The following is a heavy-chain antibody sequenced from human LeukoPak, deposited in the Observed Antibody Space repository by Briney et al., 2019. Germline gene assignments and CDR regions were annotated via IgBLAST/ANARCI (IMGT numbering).Heavy chain of an antibody. CDR3: ARSNPNRNALDL. CDR1: GFTLSSYL. CDR2: TQKDGNEE. D-gene: IGHD4-11*01. J-gene: IGHJ3*01. V-gene: IGHV3-7*01. Sequence: GGSLGLSCAASGFTLSSYLMSWVRQAPGRGLEWVANTQKDGNEENYLDSVKGRFTVSRDNAKNSMYLQMNSLRGEDTAVYFCARSNPNRNALDLWGQGTMVTISS.